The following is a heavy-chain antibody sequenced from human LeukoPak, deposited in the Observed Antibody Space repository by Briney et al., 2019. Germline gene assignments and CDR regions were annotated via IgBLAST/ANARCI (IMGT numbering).Heavy chain of an antibody. Sequence: PSETLSLTCTVSGGSISSYYWSWIRQPPGKGLEWIGYIYYSGSTKYNPSLKSRVTISVDTSKNQFSLKLSSVTAADTAVYYCARVSPNWNFPQGDYYYMDVWGKGTTVTVSS. V-gene: IGHV4-59*01. CDR3: ARVSPNWNFPQGDYYYMDV. D-gene: IGHD1-1*01. J-gene: IGHJ6*03. CDR1: GGSISSYY. CDR2: IYYSGST.